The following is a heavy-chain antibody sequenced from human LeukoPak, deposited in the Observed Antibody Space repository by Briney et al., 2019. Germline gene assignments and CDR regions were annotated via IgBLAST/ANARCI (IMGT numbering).Heavy chain of an antibody. CDR1: GFTFSSYG. CDR2: ISGSGGST. D-gene: IGHD6-13*01. J-gene: IGHJ6*03. V-gene: IGHV3-23*01. CDR3: AKRAAAGIWSYYYYMDV. Sequence: PGGSLRLSCAASGFTFSSYGMSWVRQAPGKGLEWVSAISGSGGSTYYADSVKGRFTISRDNSKNTLYLQMNSLRAEDTAVYYCAKRAAAGIWSYYYYMDVWGKGTTVTISS.